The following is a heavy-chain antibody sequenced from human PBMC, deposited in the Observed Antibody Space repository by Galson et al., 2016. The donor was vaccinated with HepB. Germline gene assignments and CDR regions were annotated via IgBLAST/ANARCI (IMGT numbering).Heavy chain of an antibody. CDR3: ARSPASGWSTDFFDY. J-gene: IGHJ4*02. D-gene: IGHD6-19*01. V-gene: IGHV3-23*01. Sequence: APGKGLEWVSIITDSGHDTYYADPLKGRFTISRDNSRNTMYLQMNGLRVEDTAVYYCARSPASGWSTDFFDYWGLGTLVTVSS. CDR2: ITDSGHDT.